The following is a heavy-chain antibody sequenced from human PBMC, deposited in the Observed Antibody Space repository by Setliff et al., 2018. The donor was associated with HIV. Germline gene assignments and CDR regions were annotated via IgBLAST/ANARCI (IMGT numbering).Heavy chain of an antibody. Sequence: ASVTVSCKASGYTFTSYGISWVRQAPGQGHEWMGWISANDGRTNHAQNFQDRVTMTTDTATSTAYMELRSLRSDDTVVYYCARGRYNYLIDVWGQGTTGTVAS. CDR1: GYTFTSYG. CDR2: ISANDGRT. V-gene: IGHV1-18*01. D-gene: IGHD3-16*01. CDR3: ARGRYNYLIDV. J-gene: IGHJ6*02.